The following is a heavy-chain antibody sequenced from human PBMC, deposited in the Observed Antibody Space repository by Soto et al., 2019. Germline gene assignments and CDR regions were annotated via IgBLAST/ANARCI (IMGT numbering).Heavy chain of an antibody. Sequence: GGSLRLSCAASGFTFSNYAMHWVRQAPGKGLEWVAVISYDGSNKYYADSVKGRFTISRDNSKNTLYLQMNSLRAEDTAVYYCARDPLEVERPYWGQGTLVTVSS. D-gene: IGHD3-22*01. CDR2: ISYDGSNK. CDR3: ARDPLEVERPY. V-gene: IGHV3-30-3*01. J-gene: IGHJ4*02. CDR1: GFTFSNYA.